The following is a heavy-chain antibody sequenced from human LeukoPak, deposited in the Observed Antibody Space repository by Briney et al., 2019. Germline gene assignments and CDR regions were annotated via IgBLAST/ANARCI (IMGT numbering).Heavy chain of an antibody. D-gene: IGHD3-16*01. J-gene: IGHJ4*02. V-gene: IGHV3-23*01. CDR1: GSTFSTYA. CDR2: ISGSGGNT. CDR3: AKSPSLLGGFDY. Sequence: GGSLRLSCAASGSTFSTYAMSWVRQAPGKGLEWVSGISGSGGNTYYADSVKGRFTISRDNSKNTLYLQMNSLRAEDTAVYYCAKSPSLLGGFDYWGQGTLVTVSS.